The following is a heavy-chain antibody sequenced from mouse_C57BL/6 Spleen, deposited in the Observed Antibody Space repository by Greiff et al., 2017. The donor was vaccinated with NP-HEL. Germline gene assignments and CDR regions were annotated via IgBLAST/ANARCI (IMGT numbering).Heavy chain of an antibody. CDR1: GFTFSDYG. Sequence: EVKLVESGGGLVKPGGSLKLSCAASGFTFSDYGMHWVRQAPEKGLEWVAYISSGSSTIYYADTVKGRFTISRDNAKNTLFLQMTSLRSEDTAMYYCARPFITTVVATYYAMDYWGQGTSVTVSS. CDR2: ISSGSSTI. V-gene: IGHV5-17*01. J-gene: IGHJ4*01. D-gene: IGHD1-1*01. CDR3: ARPFITTVVATYYAMDY.